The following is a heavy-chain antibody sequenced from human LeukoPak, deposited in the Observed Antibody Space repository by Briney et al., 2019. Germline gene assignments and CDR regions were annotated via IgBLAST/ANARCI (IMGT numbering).Heavy chain of an antibody. Sequence: SETLSLTCTVSGGSISSYYWSWIRQPAGEGLEWIGRIYTSGSTNYNPSLKSRVTMSVDTSKNQFSLKLSSVTAADTAVYYCARVVTPYYYGSGPHKDYYYGMDVWGQGTTVTVSS. CDR1: GGSISSYY. CDR3: ARVVTPYYYGSGPHKDYYYGMDV. D-gene: IGHD3-10*01. J-gene: IGHJ6*02. CDR2: IYTSGST. V-gene: IGHV4-4*07.